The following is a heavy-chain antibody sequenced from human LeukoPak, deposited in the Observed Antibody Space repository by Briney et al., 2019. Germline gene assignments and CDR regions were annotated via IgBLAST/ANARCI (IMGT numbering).Heavy chain of an antibody. CDR1: GFTFSDNY. V-gene: IGHV3-11*01. CDR3: ASAPLYNWFDP. J-gene: IGHJ5*02. Sequence: GGSLRLSCAASGFTFSDNYMSWIRPAPGKGLEWVSYISSSGSTIYYADSVKGRFTISRDNAKNSLYLQMNSLRAEDTAVYYCASAPLYNWFDPWGQGTLGTVSS. CDR2: ISSSGSTI.